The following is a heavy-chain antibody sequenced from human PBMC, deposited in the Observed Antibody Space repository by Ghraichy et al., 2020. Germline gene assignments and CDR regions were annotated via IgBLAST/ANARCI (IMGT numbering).Heavy chain of an antibody. D-gene: IGHD3-3*01. CDR2: ISGSDGST. Sequence: GGSLRLPCAASGFTFSSYGMSWVRQAPGKGLEWVSAISGSDGSTSYADSVKGRFTISRDNSKNTLYLQMNSLRAEDTAVYYCAKGGTFGVILSHFDYWGQGTLVTVSS. J-gene: IGHJ4*02. CDR3: AKGGTFGVILSHFDY. V-gene: IGHV3-23*01. CDR1: GFTFSSYG.